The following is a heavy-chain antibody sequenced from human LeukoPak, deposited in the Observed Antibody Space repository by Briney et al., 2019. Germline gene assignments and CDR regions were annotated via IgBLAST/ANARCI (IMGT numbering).Heavy chain of an antibody. CDR1: GYTFTDYY. D-gene: IGHD2-2*01. J-gene: IGHJ5*02. V-gene: IGHV1-69-2*01. Sequence: ASVKISCKVSGYTFTDYYMHWVQQAPGKGLEWMGLVDPEDGETVYAEKFQGRVTITADTSTDTAYMELSSLRAEDTAVYYCAKDYRSYCSSTSCYPLFDPWGQGTLVTVSS. CDR3: AKDYRSYCSSTSCYPLFDP. CDR2: VDPEDGET.